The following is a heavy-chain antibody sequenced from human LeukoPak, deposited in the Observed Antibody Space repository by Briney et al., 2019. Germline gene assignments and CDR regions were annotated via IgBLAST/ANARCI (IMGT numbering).Heavy chain of an antibody. CDR1: GGSISSYY. CDR3: ARPTRGGYFDY. Sequence: SETLSLTCTVSGGSISSYYWSWIRQPPGKGLGWIGYIYYSGSTNYNPSLKSRVTISVDTSKNQFSLKLSSVTAADTAVYYCARPTRGGYFDYWGQGTLVTVSS. J-gene: IGHJ4*02. V-gene: IGHV4-59*12. D-gene: IGHD1-14*01. CDR2: IYYSGST.